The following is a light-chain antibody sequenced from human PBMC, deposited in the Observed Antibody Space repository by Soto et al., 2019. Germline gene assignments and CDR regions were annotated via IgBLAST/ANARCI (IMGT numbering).Light chain of an antibody. Sequence: DIQMTQSPSTLSASVGDRVTITCRASQSISSWLAWHQQKPGTAPKLLIYKASTLESGVPTRFSGIRSGTEFTLTVSSLQPDDFATYYCQQYNDSFPYTFGQGTKLEIK. CDR3: QQYNDSFPYT. CDR1: QSISSW. J-gene: IGKJ2*01. CDR2: KAS. V-gene: IGKV1-5*03.